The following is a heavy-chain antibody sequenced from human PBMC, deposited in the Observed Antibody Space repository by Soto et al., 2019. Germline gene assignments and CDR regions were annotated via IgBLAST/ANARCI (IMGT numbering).Heavy chain of an antibody. CDR1: GYGLTDLS. Sequence: GASVTVSWQVAGYGLTDLSMHWVRQAPGKGLEWMGGFDPEDGETIYAQKFQGRVTMTEDTSTDTAYMELSSLRSEDTAVYYCATLYYYDSSGYYPNWFDPWGQGTLVTVSS. D-gene: IGHD3-22*01. CDR3: ATLYYYDSSGYYPNWFDP. CDR2: FDPEDGET. V-gene: IGHV1-24*01. J-gene: IGHJ5*02.